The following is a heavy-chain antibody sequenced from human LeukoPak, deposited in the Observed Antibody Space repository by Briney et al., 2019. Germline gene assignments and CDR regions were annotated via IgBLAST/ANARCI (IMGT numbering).Heavy chain of an antibody. CDR2: LYYSWSS. D-gene: IGHD6-19*01. J-gene: IGHJ3*02. CDR3: ARLLAVAGDDAFAI. V-gene: IGHV4-59*08. CDR1: GGQISGHF. Sequence: KPSESLSLTCTVPGGQISGHFWSSVRQPPGKGLELIGWLYYSWSSNYKPSLKSRVTVSVDTSQDQFSLKLGDVSAAGTPVYYCARLLAVAGDDAFAIGGQGKMVTVSS.